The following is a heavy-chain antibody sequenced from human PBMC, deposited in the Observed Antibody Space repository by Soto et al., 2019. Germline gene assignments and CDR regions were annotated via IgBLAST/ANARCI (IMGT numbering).Heavy chain of an antibody. D-gene: IGHD2-8*01. CDR1: GYRFSSYW. CDR3: ARQGSNGAYYYYGMDV. V-gene: IGHV5-51*01. J-gene: IGHJ6*02. CDR2: IYPGDSDT. Sequence: GESLNISCQGSGYRFSSYWIAWVRQMPGKGLEWMGIIYPGDSDTIYSPSFQGQVTFSVDNSTSTAYLQWSSLKASDTAMYYCARQGSNGAYYYYGMDVWGQGTTVTSP.